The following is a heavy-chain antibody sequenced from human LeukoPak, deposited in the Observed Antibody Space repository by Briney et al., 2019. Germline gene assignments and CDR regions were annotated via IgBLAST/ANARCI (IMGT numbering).Heavy chain of an antibody. V-gene: IGHV4-59*08. CDR1: GGSISGYY. Sequence: SETLFLTCTVSGGSISGYYWIWIRQPPGKGLEWIAYIHYTGRANYRPSLKSRSTISVDTSKNHFSLRLSSVTTADTRVYYCARHKALHKGDAFDIWGQGKMVTVSS. D-gene: IGHD4-11*01. J-gene: IGHJ3*02. CDR3: ARHKALHKGDAFDI. CDR2: IHYTGRA.